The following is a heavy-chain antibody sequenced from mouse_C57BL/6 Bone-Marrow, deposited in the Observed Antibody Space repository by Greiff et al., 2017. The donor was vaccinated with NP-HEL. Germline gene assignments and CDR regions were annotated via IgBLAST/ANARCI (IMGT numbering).Heavy chain of an antibody. J-gene: IGHJ4*01. CDR1: GFNIKDDY. CDR2: IDPENGDT. D-gene: IGHD1-1*01. V-gene: IGHV14-4*01. CDR3: ARGNYYGSSYAMDY. Sequence: EVQLQQSGAELVRPGASVKLSCTASGFNIKDDYMHWVKQRPEQGLEWIGWIDPENGDTKYAPKFQGKATITADTSSNTAYLQLSSLTSEDTAIYYCARGNYYGSSYAMDYWGQGTSVTVSS.